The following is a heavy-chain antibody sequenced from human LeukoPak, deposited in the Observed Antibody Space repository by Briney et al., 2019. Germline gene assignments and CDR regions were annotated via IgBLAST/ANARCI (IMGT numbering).Heavy chain of an antibody. CDR1: SGSFSGYY. Sequence: PSETLSLTCAVYSGSFSGYYWSWVRQPPGKGLEWVGEINDSGSVNSNPSLKNRVTLSVDTSKNQFSLRLSSVAAADTAVYYCARRLVDSGASQVSDDWGQGTLVTVSS. CDR2: INDSGSV. J-gene: IGHJ4*02. D-gene: IGHD2-15*01. V-gene: IGHV4-34*01. CDR3: ARRLVDSGASQVSDD.